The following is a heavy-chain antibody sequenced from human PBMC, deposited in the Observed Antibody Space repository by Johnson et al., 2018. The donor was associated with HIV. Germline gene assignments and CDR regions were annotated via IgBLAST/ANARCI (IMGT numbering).Heavy chain of an antibody. CDR2: ISYAGSNK. V-gene: IGHV3-30-3*01. D-gene: IGHD2-15*01. CDR1: AFTFSSYA. CDR3: ARDMCSGGSCYAFDI. Sequence: QVQLVESGGGMVQPGGSLRLSCAASAFTFSSYAMHWVRQAPGKGLEWVALISYAGSNKYYADSVKGRFTISRDNAKNSLYLQMNSLRAEDTAVYYCARDMCSGGSCYAFDIWGQGTRVTVSS. J-gene: IGHJ3*02.